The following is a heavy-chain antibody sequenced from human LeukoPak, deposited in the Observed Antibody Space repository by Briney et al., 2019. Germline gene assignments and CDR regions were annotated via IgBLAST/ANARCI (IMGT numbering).Heavy chain of an antibody. CDR3: ARHLGDVVVVAATHTAFDY. J-gene: IGHJ4*02. CDR2: VYYSGST. Sequence: SETLSLTCTVSGGSICTNSYYWGWIRQPPGKGLEWIGSVYYSGSTHYNPSLKSRVTVSVDTSKNQFSLKLSSVTAADTAVYYCARHLGDVVVVAATHTAFDYWGQGTLVTVSS. V-gene: IGHV4-39*01. D-gene: IGHD2-15*01. CDR1: GGSICTNSYY.